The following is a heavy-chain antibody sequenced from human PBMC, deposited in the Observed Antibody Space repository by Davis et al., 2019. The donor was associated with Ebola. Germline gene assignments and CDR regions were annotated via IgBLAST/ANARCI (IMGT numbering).Heavy chain of an antibody. Sequence: ASVKVSCKASGGTFSSYAISWVRQAPGQGLEWMGWISAYNGNTNYAQKLQGRVTMTTDTSTSTAYMELRSLRSDDTAVYYCARDFSSGQTSTFDYWGQGTLVTVSS. CDR3: ARDFSSGQTSTFDY. CDR1: GGTFSSYA. V-gene: IGHV1-18*01. J-gene: IGHJ4*02. CDR2: ISAYNGNT. D-gene: IGHD6-19*01.